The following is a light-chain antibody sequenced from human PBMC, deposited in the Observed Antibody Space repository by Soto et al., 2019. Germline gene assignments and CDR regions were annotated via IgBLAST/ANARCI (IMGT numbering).Light chain of an antibody. CDR3: QHYSSYSA. CDR2: AAS. CDR1: QSISRW. Sequence: DIQMTQSPASRFAFLGGTATTPCRASQSISRWLAWYHQKPGKAPKLLIYAASSLEGGVPSRFSGSGSGTEFTLTISSLQADDFATYYRQHYSSYSAFGQGTKVDIK. J-gene: IGKJ1*01. V-gene: IGKV1-5*01.